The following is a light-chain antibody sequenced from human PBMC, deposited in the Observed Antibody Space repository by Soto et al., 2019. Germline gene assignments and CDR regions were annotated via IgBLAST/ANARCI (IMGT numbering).Light chain of an antibody. CDR2: EVS. CDR3: CSYAGSSFYV. J-gene: IGLJ1*01. V-gene: IGLV2-23*02. Sequence: ARTPSASVAWASGDAVTISCTGTSSDVGSYNLVPWYQQHPGKAPKLMIYEVSKRPSGVSNRFSGSKSGNTASLTISGLQAEDEADYYCCSYAGSSFYVFGTGTKVTVL. CDR1: SSDVGSYNL.